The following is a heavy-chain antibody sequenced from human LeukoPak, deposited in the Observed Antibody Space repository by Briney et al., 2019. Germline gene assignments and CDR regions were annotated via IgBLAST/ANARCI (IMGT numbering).Heavy chain of an antibody. CDR3: ARNPRNGHTFDY. CDR2: IFQSGSA. J-gene: IGHJ4*02. V-gene: IGHV4-4*02. D-gene: IGHD5-24*01. Sequence: PSGTLSLTCAVSGGSISSVTWWSWVRQPPGKGLEWVGEIFQSGSANYNPSLKSRVTMSVDKSKNQFSLNLSSVTAADTAVYYCARNPRNGHTFDYWGQGTLVTVSS. CDR1: GGSISSVTW.